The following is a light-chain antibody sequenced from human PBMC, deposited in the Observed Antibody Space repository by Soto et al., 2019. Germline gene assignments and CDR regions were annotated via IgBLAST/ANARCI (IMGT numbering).Light chain of an antibody. CDR3: KSYDSSLSGYV. Sequence: QSLLTLPPSVPGAPGQRLPISCTRSSSNIRAGYDVHWYQQLPGTAPKLLIYGNSNRPSGVPDRFSGSKSGTSASLAITGLQAEDEADYYCKSYDSSLSGYVFGTGTKVTVL. CDR1: SSNIRAGYD. V-gene: IGLV1-40*01. J-gene: IGLJ1*01. CDR2: GNS.